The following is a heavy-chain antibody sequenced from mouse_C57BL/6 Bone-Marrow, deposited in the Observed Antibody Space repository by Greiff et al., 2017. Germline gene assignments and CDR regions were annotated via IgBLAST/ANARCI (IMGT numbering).Heavy chain of an antibody. D-gene: IGHD1-1*01. CDR2: IDPSDSYT. CDR1: GYTFTSYW. CDR3: ARSSYFDY. Sequence: VQLQQSGAELVRPGTSVKLSCKASGYTFTSYWMHWVKQRPGQGLEWIGVIDPSDSYTNYNQKFKGKATLTVDTSSSTAYMQLSSLTSEDSAVYYCARSSYFDYWGQGTTLTVSS. J-gene: IGHJ2*01. V-gene: IGHV1-59*01.